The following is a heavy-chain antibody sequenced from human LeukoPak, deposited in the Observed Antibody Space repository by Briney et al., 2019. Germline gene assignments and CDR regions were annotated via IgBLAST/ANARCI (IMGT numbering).Heavy chain of an antibody. V-gene: IGHV1-69*06. CDR3: ARTDYSSGNSMDV. CDR2: IIPIFGTA. D-gene: IGHD3-10*01. Sequence: GSSVKVSCKASGGTFSSYAISWVRQAPGQGLEWMGGIIPIFGTANYARKFQGSVTITADKSTSTAYMELSGLRSEDTAVYYCARTDYSSGNSMDVWGKGTTVTVSS. J-gene: IGHJ6*04. CDR1: GGTFSSYA.